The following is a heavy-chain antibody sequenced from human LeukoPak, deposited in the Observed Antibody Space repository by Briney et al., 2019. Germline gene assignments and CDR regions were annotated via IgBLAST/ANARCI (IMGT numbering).Heavy chain of an antibody. CDR2: ISAYNGST. CDR3: ARGPRFLQWLTAPDDY. J-gene: IGHJ4*02. V-gene: IGHV1-18*01. Sequence: ASVKVSCKASGYTFTSYGISWVRQAPGQGLEWMGWISAYNGSTNYAQKLQGRVTMTTDTSTSTAYMELRSLRSDDTAVYYCARGPRFLQWLTAPDDYWGQGTLVTVSS. D-gene: IGHD3-3*01. CDR1: GYTFTSYG.